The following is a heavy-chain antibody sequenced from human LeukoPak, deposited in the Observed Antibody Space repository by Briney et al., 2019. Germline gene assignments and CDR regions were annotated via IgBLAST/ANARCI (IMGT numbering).Heavy chain of an antibody. CDR3: ARGLSGYASSLGY. CDR2: IYSGDST. Sequence: PGGSLRLSCAASGFTVTRNYMSWVRQAPGKGLEWVSIIYSGDSTYYADSVKGRFTISRDNSKNTLYLQMNSLRAEDTAVYYCARGLSGYASSLGYWGQGTLVTVSA. J-gene: IGHJ4*02. V-gene: IGHV3-53*01. CDR1: GFTVTRNY. D-gene: IGHD6-6*01.